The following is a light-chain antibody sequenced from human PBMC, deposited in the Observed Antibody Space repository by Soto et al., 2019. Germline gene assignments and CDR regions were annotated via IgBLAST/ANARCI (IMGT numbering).Light chain of an antibody. Sequence: QAVLTQPPSASGTPGQRVTISCSGSRPSIGSNHVYWYQQLPGMAPKLLIYTNNQRPSGVPDRFSASKSGTSASLAISGLRSEDEADYYCATWDDSLNAAVFGGGTQLTVL. CDR2: TNN. CDR1: RPSIGSNH. J-gene: IGLJ7*01. V-gene: IGLV1-47*02. CDR3: ATWDDSLNAAV.